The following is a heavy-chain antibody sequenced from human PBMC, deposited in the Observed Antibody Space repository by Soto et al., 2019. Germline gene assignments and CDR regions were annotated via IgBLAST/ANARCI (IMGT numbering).Heavy chain of an antibody. V-gene: IGHV1-3*01. CDR2: INAGNGDI. CDR3: ARSPRSHGFYYYGLDV. Sequence: QVQLVQSGAEVKPPGASVKVSCKASGYIFINYAIHWVRQAPGQRLEWMGWINAGNGDIKYSQNFQGRITITRDTCASTAYMEMSSLRSEDTALYFCARSPRSHGFYYYGLDVWGQGTTVTVSS. J-gene: IGHJ6*02. CDR1: GYIFINYA.